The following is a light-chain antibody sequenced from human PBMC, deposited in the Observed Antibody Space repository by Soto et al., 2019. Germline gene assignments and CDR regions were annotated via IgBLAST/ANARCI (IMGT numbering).Light chain of an antibody. V-gene: IGKV1-9*01. J-gene: IGKJ4*01. Sequence: DIQLTQSPSFLSASVGDRVTITCRASQGISNYLAWYQQKPGKAPEHLIYAASTLQSGVPPRFSGSGYGTEFTLTIYTLQPEDSATYYCQQLNSYPLTFGGGTKVEIK. CDR1: QGISNY. CDR3: QQLNSYPLT. CDR2: AAS.